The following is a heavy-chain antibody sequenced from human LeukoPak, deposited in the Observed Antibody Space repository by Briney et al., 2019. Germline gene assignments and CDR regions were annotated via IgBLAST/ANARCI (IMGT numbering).Heavy chain of an antibody. CDR2: IYYSGST. D-gene: IGHD6-13*01. Sequence: SETLSLTCTVSGGSISSSSYYWGWIRQPTGKGLEWIGSIYYSGSTYYNPSLKSRVTISVDTSKNQFTLKLSSVTAADTAVYYCARLTAYSSSWFFDYWGQGTLVTVSS. CDR1: GGSISSSSYY. V-gene: IGHV4-39*01. J-gene: IGHJ4*02. CDR3: ARLTAYSSSWFFDY.